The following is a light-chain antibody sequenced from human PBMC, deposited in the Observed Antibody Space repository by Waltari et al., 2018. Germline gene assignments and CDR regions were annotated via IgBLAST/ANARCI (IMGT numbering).Light chain of an antibody. CDR2: DFS. J-gene: IGLJ2*01. CDR1: SSDGGGHYH. CDR3: CAYANTNNFYLV. Sequence: QSALTQPRSVSGSPGQSVTIPSTATSSDGGGHYHVSSHQQRPGKAPKLMIYDFSKRPSGVPDRCSGSKSGNTASLTISGLQAEDEADYYCCAYANTNNFYLVFGGGTELTVL. V-gene: IGLV2-11*01.